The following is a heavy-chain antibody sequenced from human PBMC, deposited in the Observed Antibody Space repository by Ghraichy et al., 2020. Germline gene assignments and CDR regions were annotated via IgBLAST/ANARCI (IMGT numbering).Heavy chain of an antibody. CDR3: AKDNLGGNSGVYYYYMDV. CDR1: GFTFSTYG. V-gene: IGHV3-30*18. Sequence: GESLNISCAASGFTFSTYGMHWVRQAPGKGLEWVAVISYEGSNKYYADSVKGRFTISRDNSKNTLYLQMNSLGAEDTAVYYCAKDNLGGNSGVYYYYMDVWGKGTTVTVSS. CDR2: ISYEGSNK. D-gene: IGHD4-23*01. J-gene: IGHJ6*03.